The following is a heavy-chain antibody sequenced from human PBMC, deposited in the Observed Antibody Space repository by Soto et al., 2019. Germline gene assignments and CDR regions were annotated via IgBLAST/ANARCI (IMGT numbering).Heavy chain of an antibody. D-gene: IGHD2-15*01. CDR3: ARALPHGYCSGGSCYPEYFQQ. V-gene: IGHV1-69*02. CDR2: IIPILGIA. Sequence: QVQLVQSGAEVKKPGSSVKVSCKASGGTFSSYTISWVRQAPGQGLEWMGRIIPILGIANYAQEFQGRVTITADKSTSTAYMELSSLRSEDTAVYYCARALPHGYCSGGSCYPEYFQQWGQGTLVTVSS. CDR1: GGTFSSYT. J-gene: IGHJ1*01.